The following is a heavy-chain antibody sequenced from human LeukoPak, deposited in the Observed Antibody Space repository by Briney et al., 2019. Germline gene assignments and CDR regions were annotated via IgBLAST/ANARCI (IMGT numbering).Heavy chain of an antibody. V-gene: IGHV4-61*05. Sequence: SETLSLTCTVSGGSIFSSNSYWGWIRQPPGKGLEWIGYIYYSGSTNYNPSLKSRVTISVDTSKNQFSLRLSSVTAADTAVYYCARADYYYYYMDVWGKGTTVTISS. CDR1: GGSIFSSNSY. J-gene: IGHJ6*03. CDR2: IYYSGST. CDR3: ARADYYYYYMDV.